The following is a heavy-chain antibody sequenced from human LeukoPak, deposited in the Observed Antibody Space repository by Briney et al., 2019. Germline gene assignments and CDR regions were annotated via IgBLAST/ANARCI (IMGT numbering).Heavy chain of an antibody. CDR2: IIPIFGTA. J-gene: IGHJ4*02. CDR1: GGTFSSYA. D-gene: IGHD3-22*01. Sequence: SVKVSCKASGGTFSSYAISWVRQALGQGLEWMGGIIPIFGTANYARKFQGRVTITTDESTSTAYMELSSLRSEDTAVYYCARYYDSSGYYFDYWGQGTLVTVSS. V-gene: IGHV1-69*05. CDR3: ARYYDSSGYYFDY.